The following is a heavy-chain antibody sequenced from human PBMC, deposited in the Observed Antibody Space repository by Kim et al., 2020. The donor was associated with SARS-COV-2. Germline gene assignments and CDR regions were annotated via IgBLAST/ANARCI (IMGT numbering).Heavy chain of an antibody. Sequence: ADTVKGRFTISRDNSKNTLYLQMNSLRAEDTAVYYCAKSDKSYSSGWYGIWGQGTLVTVSS. CDR3: AKSDKSYSSGWYGI. D-gene: IGHD6-19*01. J-gene: IGHJ4*02. V-gene: IGHV3-23*01.